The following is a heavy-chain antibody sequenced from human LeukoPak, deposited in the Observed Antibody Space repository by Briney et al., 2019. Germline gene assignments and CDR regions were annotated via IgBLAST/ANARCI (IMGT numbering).Heavy chain of an antibody. Sequence: PGGSLRLSCAASGFTLNSYWMHWVRQAPGKGLVWVSRINSDGSSITYANSAKGRFTISRDNAKNTLYLQMNSLRAEDTAVYYCAREYGTGWYFFDYWGQGTLVTVSS. CDR2: INSDGSSI. CDR3: AREYGTGWYFFDY. CDR1: GFTLNSYW. D-gene: IGHD6-19*01. V-gene: IGHV3-74*01. J-gene: IGHJ4*02.